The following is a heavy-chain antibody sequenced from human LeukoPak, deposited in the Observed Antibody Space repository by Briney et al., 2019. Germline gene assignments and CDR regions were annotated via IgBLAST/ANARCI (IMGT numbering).Heavy chain of an antibody. Sequence: GSLRLSCAASGFTVSKNYMSWVRQAPGKGLEWVSVIYSGGNTYYADSVKGRFTISRDNSKNTLYLQMNSLRAEDTAVYYCARDPTGATDYWGQGALVTVSS. CDR2: IYSGGNT. V-gene: IGHV3-53*01. D-gene: IGHD1-1*01. J-gene: IGHJ4*02. CDR1: GFTVSKNY. CDR3: ARDPTGATDY.